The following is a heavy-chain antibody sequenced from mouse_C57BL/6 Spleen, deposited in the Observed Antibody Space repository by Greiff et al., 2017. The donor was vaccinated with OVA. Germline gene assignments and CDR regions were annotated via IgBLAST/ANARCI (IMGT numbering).Heavy chain of an antibody. J-gene: IGHJ1*03. CDR3: ARSSIYYDYSQYFDV. Sequence: DVHLVESGGGLVKPGGSLKLSCAASGFTFSDYGMHWVRQAPEKGLEWVAYISSGSSTIYYADTVKGRFTISRDNAKNTLFLQMTSLRSEDTAMYYCARSSIYYDYSQYFDVWGTGTTVTVSS. CDR1: GFTFSDYG. D-gene: IGHD2-4*01. CDR2: ISSGSSTI. V-gene: IGHV5-17*01.